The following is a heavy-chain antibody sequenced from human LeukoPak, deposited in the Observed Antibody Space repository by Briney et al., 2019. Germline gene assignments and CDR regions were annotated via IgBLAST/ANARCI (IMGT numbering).Heavy chain of an antibody. Sequence: GGSLRLSCAASEFTFSNYWMTWVRQAPGKGLEWVSAISGGGYSTYYADSVKGRFTISRDNSKNTLYLQMNSLRADDTAVYYCAKDSGAYYYPFDYWGQGTLVTVSS. J-gene: IGHJ4*02. D-gene: IGHD3-22*01. V-gene: IGHV3-23*01. CDR3: AKDSGAYYYPFDY. CDR1: EFTFSNYW. CDR2: ISGGGYST.